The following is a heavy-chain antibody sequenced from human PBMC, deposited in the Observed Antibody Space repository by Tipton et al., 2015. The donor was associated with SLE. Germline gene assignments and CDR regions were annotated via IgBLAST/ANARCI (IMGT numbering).Heavy chain of an antibody. CDR2: MNPNSGNT. Sequence: QLVQSGAEVKKPGASVKVSCKASGYTFTSYDINWVRQATGQGLEWMGWMNPNSGNTGYAQKFQGRVTMTRNTSISTAYMELSSLRSEDTAVYYCTTSVGAKYYFDYWGQGTLVTVSS. CDR1: GYTFTSYD. CDR3: TTSVGAKYYFDY. D-gene: IGHD1-26*01. J-gene: IGHJ4*02. V-gene: IGHV1-8*01.